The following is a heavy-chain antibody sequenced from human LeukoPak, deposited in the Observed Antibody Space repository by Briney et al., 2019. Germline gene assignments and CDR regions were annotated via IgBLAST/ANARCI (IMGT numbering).Heavy chain of an antibody. CDR3: AEDPSHMDV. V-gene: IGHV3-23*01. Sequence: GGSLRLSCAASGFTFSSYAMSWVRQAPGKGLEWVSAISGSGGSTYYADSVKGRFTISRDNAKNTLYLQMNSLRGEDTAVYYCAEDPSHMDVWGEGATVTVSS. CDR2: ISGSGGST. J-gene: IGHJ6*03. CDR1: GFTFSSYA.